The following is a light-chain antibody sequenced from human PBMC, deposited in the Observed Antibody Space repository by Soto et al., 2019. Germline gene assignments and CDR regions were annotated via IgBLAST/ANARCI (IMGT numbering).Light chain of an antibody. V-gene: IGKV3-20*01. CDR3: QQYGSSPRT. CDR2: GAS. Sequence: EIVLTQSPGTLSLSPGDRATLSCRASQSVSSSYLAWYQQKPGQAPRLLIYGASNRATGIPDRFSGSGSGTDFTLTISRLEPEEFAVYYCQQYGSSPRTFGQGTKVDIK. CDR1: QSVSSSY. J-gene: IGKJ1*01.